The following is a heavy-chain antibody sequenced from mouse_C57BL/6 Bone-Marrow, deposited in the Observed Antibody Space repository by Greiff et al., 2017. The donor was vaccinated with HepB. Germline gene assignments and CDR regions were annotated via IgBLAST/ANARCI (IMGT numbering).Heavy chain of an antibody. J-gene: IGHJ1*03. CDR3: ARGITTAYWYFDV. V-gene: IGHV1-82*01. D-gene: IGHD1-2*01. CDR1: GYSFSSSW. CDR2: IYPGDGDT. Sequence: VQLQQSGPELVKPGASVKISCKASGYSFSSSWMNWVKQRPGKGLEWIGRIYPGDGDTNYNGKFKGKATLTADKSSSTAYMQLSSLTSEDSAVYFCARGITTAYWYFDVWGTGTTVIVSS.